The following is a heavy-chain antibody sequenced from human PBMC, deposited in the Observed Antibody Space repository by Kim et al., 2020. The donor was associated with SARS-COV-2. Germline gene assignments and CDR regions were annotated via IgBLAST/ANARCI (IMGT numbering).Heavy chain of an antibody. D-gene: IGHD2-21*02. Sequence: GGSLRPSCAASGFTFSNAWMNWVRQAPGKGLEWVGRIKSKTNGGTTGYCAPVKGRFTISRDDSKNTLYLQMNSLKTEDTAVYYCTSDLGDYCAGDCYSRVWGHGTTVTVSS. J-gene: IGHJ6*02. V-gene: IGHV3-15*01. CDR1: GFTFSNAW. CDR2: IKSKTNGGTT. CDR3: TSDLGDYCAGDCYSRV.